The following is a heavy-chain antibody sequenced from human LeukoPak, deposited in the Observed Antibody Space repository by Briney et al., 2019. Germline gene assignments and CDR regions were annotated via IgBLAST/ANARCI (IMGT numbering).Heavy chain of an antibody. D-gene: IGHD3-22*01. CDR3: ARGSWYYYDTSGYWGFDL. Sequence: SETLPLTCTVSGGSISSYYWSWIRQPPGQGLEWIGYIYYSGNTKYNPSLKTRVTISLDTSKNQFSLKLSSVTAADSAVYYCARGSWYYYDTSGYWGFDLWGRGTLVTVSS. CDR1: GGSISSYY. V-gene: IGHV4-59*01. CDR2: IYYSGNT. J-gene: IGHJ2*01.